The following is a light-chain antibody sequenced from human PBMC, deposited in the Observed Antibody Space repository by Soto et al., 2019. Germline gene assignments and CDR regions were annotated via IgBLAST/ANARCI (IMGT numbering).Light chain of an antibody. V-gene: IGKV3D-15*01. CDR3: QQHNNSPPLT. Sequence: EIVMTQSPATLSVSPGERATLSCRAIQRVSSNLAWYQQKPGQAPRLLIYGASTRATRIPARSARSASRTELTLTISSLQSEDFAVNHCQQHNNSPPLTSGQGTRLEIK. J-gene: IGKJ5*01. CDR2: GAS. CDR1: QRVSSN.